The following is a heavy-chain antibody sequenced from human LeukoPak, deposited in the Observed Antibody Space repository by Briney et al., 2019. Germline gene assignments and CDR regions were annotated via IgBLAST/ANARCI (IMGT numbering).Heavy chain of an antibody. CDR3: ARDWITMVREYSYYYYYGMDV. CDR2: INPSGGST. Sequence: ASVKVSCKASGYTFTSHYMHWVRQAPGQGLEWMGIINPSGGSTSYTQKFHGRVTMTRDTSTSTVYMELSSLRSEDMAVYYCARDWITMVREYSYYYYYGMDVWGQGTTVTVSS. J-gene: IGHJ6*02. D-gene: IGHD3-10*01. CDR1: GYTFTSHY. V-gene: IGHV1-46*01.